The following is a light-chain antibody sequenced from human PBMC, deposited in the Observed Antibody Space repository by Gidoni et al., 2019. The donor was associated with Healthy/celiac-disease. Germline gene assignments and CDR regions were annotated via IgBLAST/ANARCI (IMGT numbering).Light chain of an antibody. Sequence: IHMTRAPSSLSASVGDSVTITCRASQSISSYLNWYQQKPGKAPKLLISAASSLQSGVPSRFSGSGSETDFTLTISSLQPEAFATYYCQQSYSTPITFGQGTRLEIK. J-gene: IGKJ5*01. CDR3: QQSYSTPIT. CDR1: QSISSY. CDR2: AAS. V-gene: IGKV1-39*01.